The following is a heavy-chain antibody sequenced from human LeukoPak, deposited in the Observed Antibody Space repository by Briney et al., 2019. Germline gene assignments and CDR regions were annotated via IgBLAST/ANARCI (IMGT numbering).Heavy chain of an antibody. D-gene: IGHD3-10*01. Sequence: GGSLRLSCAASGFTFSSYSMNWVRQAPGKGLEWVANIKQDGSEKYYVDSVKGRFTISRDNAKNSLYLQMNSLRAEDTAVYYCARLWFGEFTVDYWGQGTLVTVSS. CDR3: ARLWFGEFTVDY. J-gene: IGHJ4*02. CDR2: IKQDGSEK. CDR1: GFTFSSYS. V-gene: IGHV3-7*01.